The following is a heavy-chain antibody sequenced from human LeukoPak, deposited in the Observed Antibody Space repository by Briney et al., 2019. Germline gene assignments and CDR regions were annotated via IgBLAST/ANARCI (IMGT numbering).Heavy chain of an antibody. CDR2: IYYSGST. V-gene: IGHV4-59*08. Sequence: SETLSLTCTVSGGSISSYYRSCIRQPPGKGLEWIAYIYYSGSTDYNPSLKSRVTISVDTSKNQLSLKLSSVTAADTAVYYCARGWGYFDYWGQGTLVTVSS. CDR3: ARGWGYFDY. J-gene: IGHJ4*02. CDR1: GGSISSYY. D-gene: IGHD7-27*01.